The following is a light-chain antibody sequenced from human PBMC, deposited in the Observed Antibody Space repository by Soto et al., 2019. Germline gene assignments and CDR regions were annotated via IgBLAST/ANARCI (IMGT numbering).Light chain of an antibody. CDR3: QQYNNWPPRT. J-gene: IGKJ2*01. CDR2: GAS. Sequence: EIVMTQSPVTLSVSPGERATLSCRASQSISNHLAWYQHKPGQPPRLLIYGASTRATGIPARFSGSASGTECTLTISSLQSEDFAVYYCQQYNNWPPRTFGQGTKLEIK. V-gene: IGKV3-15*01. CDR1: QSISNH.